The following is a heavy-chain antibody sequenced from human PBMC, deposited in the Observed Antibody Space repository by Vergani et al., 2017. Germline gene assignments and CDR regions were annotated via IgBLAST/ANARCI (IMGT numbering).Heavy chain of an antibody. J-gene: IGHJ3*01. CDR1: GGSISRTNYY. D-gene: IGHD3-10*01. Sequence: QVQLQQWGAGLLKPSETLSLTCTVSGGSISRTNYYWGWIRQPPGQGLEWIGSIYNSGTTYYNQSLTSRVTISVDTSKNLFSLRLKSVTATDTGMYYCASPVGPSAIADGYHVWGQGTMVTVS. V-gene: IGHV4-39*02. CDR2: IYNSGTT. CDR3: ASPVGPSAIADGYHV.